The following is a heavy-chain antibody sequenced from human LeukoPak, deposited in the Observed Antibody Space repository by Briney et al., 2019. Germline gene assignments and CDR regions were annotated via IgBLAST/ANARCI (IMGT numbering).Heavy chain of an antibody. CDR2: IYYSGST. Sequence: SETLSLTCTVSGGSISSSSYYWGWIRQPPGKGLEWIGSIYYSGSTYYNPSLKSRVTISVDTSKTQFSLKLSSVTAADTAVYYCARDAGHQLSRRNYYAMDVWGQGTTVTVSS. V-gene: IGHV4-39*07. CDR1: GGSISSSSYY. J-gene: IGHJ6*02. D-gene: IGHD1-1*01. CDR3: ARDAGHQLSRRNYYAMDV.